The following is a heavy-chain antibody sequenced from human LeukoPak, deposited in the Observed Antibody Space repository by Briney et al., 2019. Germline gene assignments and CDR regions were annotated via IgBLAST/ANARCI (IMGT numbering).Heavy chain of an antibody. CDR2: IYVSGSA. Sequence: SQTLSLTCTVSGASINTGGYYWSWTRQSAETGLQWIGHIYVSGSAVYNPSLKSRVSMSIVTSKSHFSLELKSVTAADTAVYYCARSYYKQFDSWGQGTLVTVSS. V-gene: IGHV4-61*09. CDR1: GASINTGGYY. CDR3: ARSYYKQFDS. D-gene: IGHD3-10*01. J-gene: IGHJ4*02.